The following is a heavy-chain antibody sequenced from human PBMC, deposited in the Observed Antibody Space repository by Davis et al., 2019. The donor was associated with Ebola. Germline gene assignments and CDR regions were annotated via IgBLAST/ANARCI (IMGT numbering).Heavy chain of an antibody. CDR2: IIPILGIA. J-gene: IGHJ6*02. Sequence: AASVKVSCKASGGTFSSYAISWVRQAPGQGLEWMGRIIPILGIANYAQKFQGRVTITADKSTITAYMELSSLRSEDTAVYYCARGDTMVQPYVMDVWGQGTTVTVSS. CDR1: GGTFSSYA. CDR3: ARGDTMVQPYVMDV. D-gene: IGHD3-10*01. V-gene: IGHV1-69*04.